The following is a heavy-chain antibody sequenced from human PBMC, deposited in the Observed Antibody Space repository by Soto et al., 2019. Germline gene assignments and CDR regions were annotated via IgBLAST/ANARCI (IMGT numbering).Heavy chain of an antibody. D-gene: IGHD2-15*01. Sequence: QVQLVESGGGVVQPGSSLRLSCAASGFTFSSYAMHWVRQAPGKGLEWVAVISYDGSNKYNADSVKGRFTISRDNSKNTLYLQMNSLRAEDRAVYYCARDPPLCVVAATQFDYWGQGNLVTVSS. V-gene: IGHV3-30-3*01. CDR2: ISYDGSNK. J-gene: IGHJ4*02. CDR3: ARDPPLCVVAATQFDY. CDR1: GFTFSSYA.